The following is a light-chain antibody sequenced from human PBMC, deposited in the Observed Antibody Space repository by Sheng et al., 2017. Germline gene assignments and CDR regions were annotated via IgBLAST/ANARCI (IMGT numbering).Light chain of an antibody. V-gene: IGLV3-21*02. CDR1: SIGGKS. CDR3: QVWVTSNVQARV. CDR2: DDR. J-gene: IGLJ3*02. Sequence: SYVLTQPPSVSVAPGQTATITCGGDSIGGKSVHWYQQKPGQAPVVVVHDDRDRPSGIPERFSGSNSGNTATLTISRVEAGDEADYYCQVWVTSNVQARVFGGGTKLTVL.